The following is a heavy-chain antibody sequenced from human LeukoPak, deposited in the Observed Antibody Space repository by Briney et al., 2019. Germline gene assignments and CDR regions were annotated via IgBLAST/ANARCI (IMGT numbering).Heavy chain of an antibody. Sequence: SETLSLTCAVSGGSISSSNWWSWVRQPPGKGLEWIGEIYHSGSTNYNPSLKSRVTISVDTSKNQFSLKLSSVTAADTAVYYCARDSRYYGSGSYYWFDPWGQGTLVIVSS. CDR2: IYHSGST. CDR3: ARDSRYYGSGSYYWFDP. CDR1: GGSISSSNW. J-gene: IGHJ5*02. V-gene: IGHV4-4*02. D-gene: IGHD3-10*01.